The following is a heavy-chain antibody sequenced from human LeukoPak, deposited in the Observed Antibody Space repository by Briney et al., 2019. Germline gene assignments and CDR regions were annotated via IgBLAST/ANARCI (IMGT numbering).Heavy chain of an antibody. Sequence: GESLRLSCAASGFTFSSYGMHWVRQAPGRGQEWVAFIRYDGSDKYYSDSVKGRFTISRDNSKNTLYLQVNSLRAEDTAVYYCAKDSTYSLDYWGQGTLVTVSS. J-gene: IGHJ4*02. CDR3: AKDSTYSLDY. CDR2: IRYDGSDK. V-gene: IGHV3-30*02. CDR1: GFTFSSYG. D-gene: IGHD2-15*01.